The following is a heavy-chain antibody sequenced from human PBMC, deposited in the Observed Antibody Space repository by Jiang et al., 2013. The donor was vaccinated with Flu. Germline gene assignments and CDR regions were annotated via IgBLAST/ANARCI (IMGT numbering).Heavy chain of an antibody. Sequence: GPGLVKPSETLSLTCAVSGDSISGYFWSWIRQPPGKGLEWIGYMYDDGSTNYNPSLKSRATISLDTSKNQFSLKLTSVTAADTAVYYCARVDTHMVPGHFDCWGPGTLVTVSS. CDR1: GDSISGYF. CDR2: MYDDGST. V-gene: IGHV4-59*01. CDR3: ARVDTHMVPGHFDC. J-gene: IGHJ4*02. D-gene: IGHD5-18*01.